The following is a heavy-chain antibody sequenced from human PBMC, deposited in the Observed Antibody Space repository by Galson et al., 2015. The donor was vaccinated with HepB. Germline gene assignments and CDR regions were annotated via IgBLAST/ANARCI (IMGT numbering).Heavy chain of an antibody. CDR2: INTDEITT. CDR3: ARGRELLGFDI. V-gene: IGHV3-74*01. CDR1: GFTFSGYR. J-gene: IGHJ3*02. Sequence: SLRLSCAASGFTFSGYRMHWVRQAPGNGLVWVSLINTDEITTTYADSVKGRFTISRDNAKNTLYLRMNSLRAEDTAVYYCARGRELLGFDIWGQGTVVIVSS. D-gene: IGHD1-7*01.